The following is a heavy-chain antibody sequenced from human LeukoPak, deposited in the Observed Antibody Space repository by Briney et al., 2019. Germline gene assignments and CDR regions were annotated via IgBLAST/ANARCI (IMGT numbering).Heavy chain of an antibody. Sequence: GGSLRLSCAASGFTFSSYAMSWVRQAPGKGLGWVSGISGSGGSTYYADSVKGRFTISRDNSKNTLYLQMNSLRAEDTAVYYCAKDSKSRYSGSYFDWFDPWGQGTLVTVSS. D-gene: IGHD1-26*01. J-gene: IGHJ5*02. CDR3: AKDSKSRYSGSYFDWFDP. CDR1: GFTFSSYA. CDR2: ISGSGGST. V-gene: IGHV3-23*01.